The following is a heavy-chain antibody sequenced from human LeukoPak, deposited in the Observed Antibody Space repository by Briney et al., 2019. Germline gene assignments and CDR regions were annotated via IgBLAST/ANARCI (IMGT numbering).Heavy chain of an antibody. CDR1: GFTFSSYG. CDR3: AKNLIAAAGTTPIGY. J-gene: IGHJ4*02. Sequence: PGRPLRLSCAASGFTFSSYGMHWVRQAPGKGLEWVAVISYDGSNKYYADSVKGRFTISRDNSKNTLYLQMNSLRAEDTAVYYCAKNLIAAAGTTPIGYWGQGTLVTVSS. CDR2: ISYDGSNK. D-gene: IGHD6-13*01. V-gene: IGHV3-30*18.